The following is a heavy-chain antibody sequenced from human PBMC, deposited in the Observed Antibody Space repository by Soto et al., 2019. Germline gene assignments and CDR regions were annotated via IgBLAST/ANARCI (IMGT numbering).Heavy chain of an antibody. D-gene: IGHD2-2*01. J-gene: IGHJ2*01. V-gene: IGHV3-33*01. CDR1: GFTFSSYG. Sequence: ESGGGVVQPGRSLRLSCAASGFTFSSYGMHWVRQAPGKGLEWVAVIWYDGSNKYYADSVKGRFTISRDNSKNTLYLQMNSLRAEDTAVYYCAREGIDIVVVPAAQWYFDLWGRGTLVTVSS. CDR2: IWYDGSNK. CDR3: AREGIDIVVVPAAQWYFDL.